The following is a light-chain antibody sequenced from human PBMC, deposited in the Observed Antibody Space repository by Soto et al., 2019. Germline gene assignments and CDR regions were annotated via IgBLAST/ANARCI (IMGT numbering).Light chain of an antibody. Sequence: DIQMTQSPSSLSASVGDRVTITCRARQRISSYLNWYQQKPGKATKLLIYAASSLQSGVPSRFSGSGSETDFTLTISSLRPEDFATYYCQQSYSTPRTFGQGTKVEIK. CDR2: AAS. J-gene: IGKJ1*01. CDR3: QQSYSTPRT. CDR1: QRISSY. V-gene: IGKV1-39*01.